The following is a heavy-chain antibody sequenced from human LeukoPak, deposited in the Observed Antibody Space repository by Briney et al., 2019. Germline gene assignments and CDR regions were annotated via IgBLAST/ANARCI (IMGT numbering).Heavy chain of an antibody. Sequence: GGSLRLSCAASGFTFSSYGMHWVRQAPGKGLEWVAFIRYDGSNKYYADSVKGRFTISRDNSKNTLYLQMNSLRAEDTAVYYCAKHALLDHGDLRDAFEIWGQGTMVTVSS. V-gene: IGHV3-30*02. D-gene: IGHD4-17*01. J-gene: IGHJ3*02. CDR1: GFTFSSYG. CDR3: AKHALLDHGDLRDAFEI. CDR2: IRYDGSNK.